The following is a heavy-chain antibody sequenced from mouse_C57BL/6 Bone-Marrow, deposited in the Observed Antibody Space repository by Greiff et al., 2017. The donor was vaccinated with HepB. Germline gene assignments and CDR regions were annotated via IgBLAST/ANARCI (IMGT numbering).Heavy chain of an antibody. CDR3: ASPYYYGSSSGWFAY. J-gene: IGHJ3*01. Sequence: EVKLQESGGGLVQPGGSLKLSCAASGIDFSRYWMSWVRRAPGKGLEWIGEINPDSSTINYAPSLKDKFIISRDNAKNTLYLQMSKVRSEDTALYYCASPYYYGSSSGWFAYWGQGTLVTVSA. V-gene: IGHV4-1*01. CDR1: GIDFSRYW. D-gene: IGHD1-1*01. CDR2: INPDSSTI.